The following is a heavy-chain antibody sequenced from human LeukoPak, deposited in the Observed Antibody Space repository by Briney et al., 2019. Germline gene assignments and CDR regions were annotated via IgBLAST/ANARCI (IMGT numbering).Heavy chain of an antibody. CDR2: INPNSGGT. J-gene: IGHJ3*02. CDR1: GNTFTGYY. D-gene: IGHD3-10*01. Sequence: GASVKVSCKASGNTFTGYYMHWVRQAPGQGLEWMGWINPNSGGTNYAQKFQGRVTMTRDTSISTAYMELSRLRSDDTAVYYCARVRVRGANAFDIWGQGTMVTVSS. V-gene: IGHV1-2*02. CDR3: ARVRVRGANAFDI.